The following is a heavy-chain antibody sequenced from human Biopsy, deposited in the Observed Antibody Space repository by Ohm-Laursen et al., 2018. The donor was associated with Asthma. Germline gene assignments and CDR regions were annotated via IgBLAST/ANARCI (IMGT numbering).Heavy chain of an antibody. V-gene: IGHV3-9*01. CDR3: VKDIRLQLWGFDS. D-gene: IGHD6-13*01. CDR2: VSWNSGSI. Sequence: SLRLSCTASGFTFDDYAMHWVRQAPGKGLEWVSGVSWNSGSIDYADSVKGRFTISRDNAKNSPYLQMNSLRGADTALYYCVKDIRLQLWGFDSWGQGTLVTVSS. J-gene: IGHJ4*02. CDR1: GFTFDDYA.